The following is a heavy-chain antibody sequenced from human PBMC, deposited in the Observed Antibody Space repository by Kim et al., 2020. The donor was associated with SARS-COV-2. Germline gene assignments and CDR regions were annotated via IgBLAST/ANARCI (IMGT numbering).Heavy chain of an antibody. CDR1: GFTFGDYA. CDR2: IRSKSYGGTT. J-gene: IGHJ4*02. V-gene: IGHV3-49*04. D-gene: IGHD1-1*01. Sequence: GGSLRLSCTASGFTFGDYAMSWVRQAPGKGLEWVGLIRSKSYGGTTEYAASVKGRFAISRDNSKSIAYLQMNSLNTEDTGVYYCTSDRHSNDWLRNRRDFDYWGQGTRVTVSS. CDR3: TSDRHSNDWLRNRRDFDY.